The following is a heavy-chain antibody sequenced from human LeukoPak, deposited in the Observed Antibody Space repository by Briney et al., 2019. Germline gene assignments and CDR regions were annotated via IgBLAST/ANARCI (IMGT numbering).Heavy chain of an antibody. J-gene: IGHJ1*01. CDR1: GYTFAGYF. Sequence: ASVKVSCKASGYTFAGYFMHWVRQVPGQGLEWLGWINPDSDGTHYAQKFQGRVTLTRDTSISTVYMELNRLRSDDTAVYYCARVSQQQLVFFHHWGQGTLVTVSS. V-gene: IGHV1-2*02. D-gene: IGHD6-13*01. CDR2: INPDSDGT. CDR3: ARVSQQQLVFFHH.